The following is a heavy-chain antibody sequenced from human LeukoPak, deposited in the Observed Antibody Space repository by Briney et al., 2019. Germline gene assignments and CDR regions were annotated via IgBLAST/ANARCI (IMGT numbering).Heavy chain of an antibody. D-gene: IGHD6-13*01. V-gene: IGHV3-21*01. CDR3: ARGYVAASGRYYFDS. CDR1: GFTFTSYS. J-gene: IGHJ4*02. Sequence: KPGGPLRLSCVGSGFTFTSYSMNWVRQAPGKGLEWVSCVSSSSSYIYYTDSVKGRFTISRDNAKNSLYLQMNSLRAEDTAVYYCARGYVAASGRYYFDSWGQGTLVTVSS. CDR2: VSSSSSYI.